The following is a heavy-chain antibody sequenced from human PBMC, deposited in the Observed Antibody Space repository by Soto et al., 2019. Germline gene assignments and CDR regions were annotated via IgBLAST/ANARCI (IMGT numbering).Heavy chain of an antibody. CDR3: ARDPCSGGSCGYFDY. J-gene: IGHJ4*02. CDR1: GGSFSGYY. Sequence: SETLSLTCAVYGGSFSGYYWSWIRQPPGKGLEWIGEINHSGSTNYNPSLKSRVTISVDTSKNQFSLKLSSVTAADTAVYYCARDPCSGGSCGYFDYWGQGTLVTVSS. CDR2: INHSGST. D-gene: IGHD2-15*01. V-gene: IGHV4-34*01.